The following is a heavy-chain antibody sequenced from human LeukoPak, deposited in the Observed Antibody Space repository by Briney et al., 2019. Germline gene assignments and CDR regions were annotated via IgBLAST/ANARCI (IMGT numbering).Heavy chain of an antibody. J-gene: IGHJ3*02. CDR3: ARDKATDFWSGYASYDAFDI. Sequence: SQTLSLTCTVSGGSISSGSYYWSWIRQPAGKGLEWIGRIYTSGSTNYNPSLKSRVTISVDTSKNQFSLKLSFVTAADTAVYYCARDKATDFWSGYASYDAFDIWGQGTMVTVSS. V-gene: IGHV4-61*02. CDR2: IYTSGST. CDR1: GGSISSGSYY. D-gene: IGHD3-3*01.